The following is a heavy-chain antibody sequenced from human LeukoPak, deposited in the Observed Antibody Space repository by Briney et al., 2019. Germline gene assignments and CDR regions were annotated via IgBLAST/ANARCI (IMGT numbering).Heavy chain of an antibody. Sequence: GGSLRLSCAASGFTFSTFAMIWVRQPPGKGLKWVSSIFPSGGEIHYADSVRGRFTISRDNSKNTVHLQMNSLRAEDTAVYYCARAKPKNMVRGLIMRRESRYYFDYWGQGTLVTVSS. D-gene: IGHD3-10*01. V-gene: IGHV3-23*01. CDR1: GFTFSTFA. J-gene: IGHJ4*02. CDR2: IFPSGGEI. CDR3: ARAKPKNMVRGLIMRRESRYYFDY.